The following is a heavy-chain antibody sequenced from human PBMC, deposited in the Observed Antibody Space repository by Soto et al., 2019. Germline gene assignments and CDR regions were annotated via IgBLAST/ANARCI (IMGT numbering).Heavy chain of an antibody. CDR3: AREGTSYYDILTGLRDAFDI. V-gene: IGHV4-59*01. Sequence: SETLSLTCTVSGGSISSYYWSWIRQPPGKGLEWIGYIYYSGSTNYNPSLKSRVTISVDTSKNQFSLKLSSVTAADTAVYYCAREGTSYYDILTGLRDAFDIWGRGTMVTVSS. D-gene: IGHD3-9*01. J-gene: IGHJ3*02. CDR2: IYYSGST. CDR1: GGSISSYY.